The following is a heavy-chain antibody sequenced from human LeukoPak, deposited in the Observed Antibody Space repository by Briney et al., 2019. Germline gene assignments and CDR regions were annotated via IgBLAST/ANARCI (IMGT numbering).Heavy chain of an antibody. CDR2: ISYDGSNR. Sequence: QAGGSVRLSCAASGFTFTTYGIHWVRQAPGKGLEWVAFISYDGSNRYYTDSVKGRFTISRDDSWNTLYLHMNSLRPEDTAVYYCAKTVLAVTDVGVFDPWGQGTLVTVSS. V-gene: IGHV3-30*18. CDR3: AKTVLAVTDVGVFDP. CDR1: GFTFTTYG. D-gene: IGHD2-21*02. J-gene: IGHJ5*02.